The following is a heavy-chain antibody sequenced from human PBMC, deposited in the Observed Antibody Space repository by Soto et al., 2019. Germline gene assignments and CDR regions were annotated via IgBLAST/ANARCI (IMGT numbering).Heavy chain of an antibody. CDR1: GGSISSGGYY. J-gene: IGHJ5*02. CDR3: ARKAARNWFDP. Sequence: QVQLQESGPGLVKPSQTLSLTCTVSGGSISSGGYYWSWIRQHPGKGLEWIGYIYYSGSTYYNPSLKSRVTISVDTSKNQFSLKLSSVTVADTTVYYCARKAARNWFDPWGQGTLVTVSS. V-gene: IGHV4-31*03. D-gene: IGHD6-6*01. CDR2: IYYSGST.